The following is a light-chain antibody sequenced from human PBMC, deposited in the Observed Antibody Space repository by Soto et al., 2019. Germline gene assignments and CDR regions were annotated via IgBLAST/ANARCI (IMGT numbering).Light chain of an antibody. CDR3: QSFDNRLNAYV. Sequence: QSVLTQPPSVSGAPGQRVTISCTGTSSNIGAGYDVHWYQQFPGTVPKLLLYGKNNRPSGVPARFSGSKSGISASLAITGLQAEDEADYYCQSFDNRLNAYVFGTGLKVAVL. CDR1: SSNIGAGYD. J-gene: IGLJ1*01. V-gene: IGLV1-40*01. CDR2: GKN.